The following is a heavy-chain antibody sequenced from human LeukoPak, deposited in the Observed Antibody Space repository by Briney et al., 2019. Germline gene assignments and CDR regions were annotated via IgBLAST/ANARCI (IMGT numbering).Heavy chain of an antibody. CDR2: IYYSGST. J-gene: IGHJ6*02. CDR1: GGSISSYY. D-gene: IGHD3-10*01. Sequence: SETLSLTCTVSGGSISSYYWSWIRQPPGKGLEWIGYIYYSGSTNYNPSLKSRVTISVDTSKNQFSLKLSSVTAADTAVYYCARGDYYYGSGSFLPSYGMDVWGQGTTVTVSS. CDR3: ARGDYYYGSGSFLPSYGMDV. V-gene: IGHV4-59*01.